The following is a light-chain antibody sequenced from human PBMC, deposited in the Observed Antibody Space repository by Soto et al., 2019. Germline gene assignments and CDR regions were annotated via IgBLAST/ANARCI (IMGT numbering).Light chain of an antibody. V-gene: IGKV1-5*03. CDR1: QRIDTW. J-gene: IGKJ1*01. Sequence: DIQMTQSPSILSASVGXRVTITCRASQRIDTWLAWYQQKPGTAPKLLIYKATTLQSGVPSRFSGSGSGTEFTLAISSLEPDDFATYYCQQYETFSPWTFGQGTKVDTK. CDR2: KAT. CDR3: QQYETFSPWT.